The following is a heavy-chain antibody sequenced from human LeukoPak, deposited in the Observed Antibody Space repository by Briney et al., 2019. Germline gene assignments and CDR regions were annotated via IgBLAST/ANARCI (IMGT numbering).Heavy chain of an antibody. Sequence: PSETLSLTCSVSGYSISNGYYWGWLRPTPGKGLEWIGSIYHSGSTYYNPSLKSRLTMSVDTSNNKFSLRLRSMTAADTAVYYCARDSSGPSNPFDYWGQGTLVTVSS. CDR2: IYHSGST. V-gene: IGHV4-38-2*02. J-gene: IGHJ4*02. CDR3: ARDSSGPSNPFDY. D-gene: IGHD3-22*01. CDR1: GYSISNGYY.